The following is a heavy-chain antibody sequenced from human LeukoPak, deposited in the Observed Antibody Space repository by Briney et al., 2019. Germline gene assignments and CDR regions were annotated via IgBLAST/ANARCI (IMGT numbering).Heavy chain of an antibody. CDR3: AREGYGSALDY. CDR2: IYYSGST. J-gene: IGHJ4*02. V-gene: IGHV4-39*07. CDR1: GGSISSSSYY. D-gene: IGHD3-10*01. Sequence: SETLSLTCTVSGGSISSSSYYWGWIRQPPGKGLEWIGSIYYSGSTYYNPSLKSRVTISVDTSKNQFSLKLSSVTAADTAVYYCAREGYGSALDYWGQGTLVTVSS.